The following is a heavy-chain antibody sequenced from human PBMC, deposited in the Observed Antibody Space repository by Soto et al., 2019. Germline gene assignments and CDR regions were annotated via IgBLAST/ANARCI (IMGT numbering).Heavy chain of an antibody. Sequence: GGSLRLSCAASGFTFSSYSMNWVRQAPGKGLEWVSSISSSSSYIYYADSVKGRFTISRDNAKNSLYLQMNSLRAEDTAVYYCAREYIVVVPAASRFDPWGQGTLVPVSS. CDR2: ISSSSSYI. J-gene: IGHJ5*02. V-gene: IGHV3-21*01. CDR1: GFTFSSYS. CDR3: AREYIVVVPAASRFDP. D-gene: IGHD2-2*01.